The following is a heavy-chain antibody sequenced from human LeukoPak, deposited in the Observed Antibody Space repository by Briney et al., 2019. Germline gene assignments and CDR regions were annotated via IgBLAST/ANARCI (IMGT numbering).Heavy chain of an antibody. CDR1: GYTFTCYY. J-gene: IGHJ5*02. CDR2: INPNSGGT. Sequence: ASVKVSCKASGYTFTCYYMHWVRQAPGQGLEWMGWINPNSGGTNYAQKFQGRVTMTRDTSISTAYMELSRLRSDDTAVYYCARRRVVAATSWFDPWGQGTLVTVSS. D-gene: IGHD2-15*01. V-gene: IGHV1-2*02. CDR3: ARRRVVAATSWFDP.